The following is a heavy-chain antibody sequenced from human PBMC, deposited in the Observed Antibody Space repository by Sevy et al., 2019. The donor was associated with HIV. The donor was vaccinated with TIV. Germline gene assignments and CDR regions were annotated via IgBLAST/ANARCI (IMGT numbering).Heavy chain of an antibody. CDR2: INPSGGST. J-gene: IGHJ4*02. CDR1: GYTFTSYY. CDR3: ARDGGIVVVPAADTNTYFDY. Sequence: ASVKVSCKASGYTFTSYYMHWVRQAPGQGLEWMGIINPSGGSTSYAQKFQGRVTMTRDTSTSTVYMELSSLRSEETAVYYCARDGGIVVVPAADTNTYFDYWGQGTLVTVSS. V-gene: IGHV1-46*01. D-gene: IGHD2-2*01.